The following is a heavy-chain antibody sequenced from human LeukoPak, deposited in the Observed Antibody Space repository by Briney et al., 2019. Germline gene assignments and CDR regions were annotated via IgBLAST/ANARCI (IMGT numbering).Heavy chain of an antibody. V-gene: IGHV4-59*11. J-gene: IGHJ6*03. CDR3: ARHQGDIDPYYMDV. Sequence: KPSETLSLTCTVSGGSISSHYWSWIRQPPGKGLEWIGYIYNSGTTNYNSSLKSRVTISVHTSKNQFSLKLRSVTAADTAVYYCARHQGDIDPYYMDVWGKGTTVTVSS. CDR2: IYNSGTT. CDR1: GGSISSHY. D-gene: IGHD5-12*01.